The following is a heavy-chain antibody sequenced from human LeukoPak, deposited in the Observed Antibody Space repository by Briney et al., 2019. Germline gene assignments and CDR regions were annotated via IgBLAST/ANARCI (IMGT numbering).Heavy chain of an antibody. CDR3: ARHQTVKVTETWYFDL. D-gene: IGHD1-20*01. CDR1: GGSISRSNYY. CDR2: MHYSVST. Sequence: PSETLSLTCTVSGGSISRSNYYWGWIRQPPGKGLEWIASMHYSVSTNYNPSLKSRVTIPVDSSKNQISLKLNSVTAADTAVYYCARHQTVKVTETWYFDLWGRGTLVTVSS. V-gene: IGHV4-39*01. J-gene: IGHJ2*01.